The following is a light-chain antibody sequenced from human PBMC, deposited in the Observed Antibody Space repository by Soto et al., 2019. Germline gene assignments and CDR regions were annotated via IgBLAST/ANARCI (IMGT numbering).Light chain of an antibody. Sequence: DIQMTQSPSSLSASVGDRVTITCRASQSINSYLNWYQQKPGKAPKFLIYAASSLQSGVPSRFSGSGSGTDFTLTISSLQSEDCATYYCQHSYSSPWTFGQGTKVEI. V-gene: IGKV1-39*01. CDR1: QSINSY. J-gene: IGKJ1*01. CDR2: AAS. CDR3: QHSYSSPWT.